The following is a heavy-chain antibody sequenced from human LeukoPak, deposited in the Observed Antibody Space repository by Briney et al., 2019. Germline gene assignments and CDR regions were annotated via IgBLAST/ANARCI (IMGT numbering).Heavy chain of an antibody. Sequence: GGSLRLSCAGSGFTFKNYWMAWVRQAPGKGLEWVANIRHDGSARYYGDSVKGRFTISRDDAKNSLFLRMNSLRVDDTALYYCARDNSGFDSWGQGTLVTVSS. J-gene: IGHJ4*02. CDR2: IRHDGSAR. D-gene: IGHD6-19*01. CDR1: GFTFKNYW. CDR3: ARDNSGFDS. V-gene: IGHV3-7*01.